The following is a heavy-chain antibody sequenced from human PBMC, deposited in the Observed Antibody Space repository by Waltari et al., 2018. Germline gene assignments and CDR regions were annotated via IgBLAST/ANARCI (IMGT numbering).Heavy chain of an antibody. CDR1: GFTFGDYA. V-gene: IGHV3-49*04. CDR3: TRQAAAGMGYYYYYMDV. J-gene: IGHJ6*03. CDR2: IRSKAYGGTT. Sequence: EVQLVESGGGLVQPGRSLRLSCTAPGFTFGDYAMSWVRQAPGKGLEWVGFIRSKAYGGTTEYAASVKGRFTISRDDSKSIAYLQMNSLKTEDTAVYYCTRQAAAGMGYYYYYMDVWGKGTTVTVSS. D-gene: IGHD6-13*01.